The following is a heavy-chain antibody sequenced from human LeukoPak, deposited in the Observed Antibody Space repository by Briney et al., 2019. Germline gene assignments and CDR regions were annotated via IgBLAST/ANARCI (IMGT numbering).Heavy chain of an antibody. J-gene: IGHJ4*02. CDR3: ARDQPTYYYDSSGYPSD. CDR1: GFTFSTYA. Sequence: GGSLRLSRAASGFTFSTYAMSWVRQAPGKGLERVAVIWYDGSNKYYAVSVKGRFTISRDNSKNTLYLQMNSLRAEDTAVYYCARDQPTYYYDSSGYPSDWGQGTLVTVSS. V-gene: IGHV3-33*08. CDR2: IWYDGSNK. D-gene: IGHD3-22*01.